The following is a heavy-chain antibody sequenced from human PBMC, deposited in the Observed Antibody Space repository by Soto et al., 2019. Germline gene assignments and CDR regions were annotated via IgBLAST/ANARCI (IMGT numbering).Heavy chain of an antibody. CDR2: IYYTGRT. CDR3: AREGSSSPEYFDF. J-gene: IGHJ4*02. CDR1: GGSINSDDYY. V-gene: IGHV4-30-4*01. Sequence: SETLSLTCSVSGGSINSDDYYWTWIRQPPGEGLAWIGYIYYTGRTSSTPSLESRVTISIDPSKNQFSLKLSSVSAADTAVYYCAREGSSSPEYFDFWGPGTLVT. D-gene: IGHD2-15*01.